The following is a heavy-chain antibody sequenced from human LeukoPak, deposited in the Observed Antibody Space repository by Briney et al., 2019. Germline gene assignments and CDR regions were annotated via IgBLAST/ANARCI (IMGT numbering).Heavy chain of an antibody. Sequence: PGGSLRLSCAASRFTFSSYEMNWVRQAPGKGLEWVSYISSSGSTIYYADSVKGRFTISRDNAKNSLYLQMNSLRAEDTAVYYCARDKIPTVTPFDYWGQGTLVTVSS. J-gene: IGHJ4*02. CDR2: ISSSGSTI. D-gene: IGHD4-17*01. V-gene: IGHV3-48*03. CDR1: RFTFSSYE. CDR3: ARDKIPTVTPFDY.